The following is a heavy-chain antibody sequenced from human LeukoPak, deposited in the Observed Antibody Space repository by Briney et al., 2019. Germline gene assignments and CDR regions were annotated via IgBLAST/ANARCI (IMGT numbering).Heavy chain of an antibody. V-gene: IGHV3-21*01. CDR3: ARMEDFWSGYYNYYYYYMDV. D-gene: IGHD3-3*01. J-gene: IGHJ6*03. Sequence: IGYADSVKGRFTISRDNAKNSLYLQMNSLRAEDTAVYYCARMEDFWSGYYNYYYYYMDVWGKGTTVTVSS. CDR2: I.